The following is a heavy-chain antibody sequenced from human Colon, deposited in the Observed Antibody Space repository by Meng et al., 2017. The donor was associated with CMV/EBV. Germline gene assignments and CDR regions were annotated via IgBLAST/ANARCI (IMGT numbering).Heavy chain of an antibody. CDR1: AFTFSRYW. D-gene: IGHD3-10*01. CDR2: IKQDGSET. V-gene: IGHV3-7*04. J-gene: IGHJ5*01. Sequence: GESLKISCAASAFTFSRYWMAWVRQAPGKGLEWVANIKQDGSETSYVDSVKGRFTISRDNAKNSLYLQMNNLRAEDTAVYYCARGQLWLDSWGQGTLVTVSS. CDR3: ARGQLWLDS.